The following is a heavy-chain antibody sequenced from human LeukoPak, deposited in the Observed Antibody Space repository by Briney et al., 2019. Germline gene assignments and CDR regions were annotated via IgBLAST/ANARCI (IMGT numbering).Heavy chain of an antibody. J-gene: IGHJ3*02. CDR2: INSDGSST. CDR3: ARPTNGDYGDAFDI. Sequence: GGSLRLSCAASGFTFSSYWMHWVRQAPGKGLVWVSRINSDGSSTSYADSVKGRFTISRDNAKNTLYLQMNSLRAEDTAVYYCARPTNGDYGDAFDIWGQGTMVTVSS. V-gene: IGHV3-74*01. CDR1: GFTFSSYW. D-gene: IGHD4-17*01.